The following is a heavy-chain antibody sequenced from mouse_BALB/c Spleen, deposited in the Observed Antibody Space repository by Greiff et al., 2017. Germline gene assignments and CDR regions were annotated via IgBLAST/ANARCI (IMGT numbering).Heavy chain of an antibody. CDR2: ISCGGST. D-gene: IGHD2-1*01. CDR1: GFTFSSYA. CDR3: AREDGNYAYYAMDY. Sequence: EVQVVESGGGLVKPGGSLKLSCAASGFTFSSYAMSWVRQTPEKRLEWVASISCGGSTYYPDSVKGRFTISRDNARNILYLQMSSLRSEDTAMYYCAREDGNYAYYAMDYWGQGTSVTVSS. V-gene: IGHV5-6-5*01. J-gene: IGHJ4*01.